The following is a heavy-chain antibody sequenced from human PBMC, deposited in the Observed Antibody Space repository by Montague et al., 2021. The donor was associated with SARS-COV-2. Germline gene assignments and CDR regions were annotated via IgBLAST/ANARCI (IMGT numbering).Heavy chain of an antibody. J-gene: IGHJ6*02. CDR3: AWVVRYYDFWSGYTEYCYYGMDV. CDR1: GGSASSYF. Sequence: SETLSLTCTVSGGSASSYFWSWIWQPPGKGLEWIGSIYYSGTTNYSYSLNSRVTISVDTSKNKFALKLSSVTAADTAVYYCAWVVRYYDFWSGYTEYCYYGMDVWGQGTTVTVSS. D-gene: IGHD3-3*01. CDR2: IYYSGTT. V-gene: IGHV4-59*02.